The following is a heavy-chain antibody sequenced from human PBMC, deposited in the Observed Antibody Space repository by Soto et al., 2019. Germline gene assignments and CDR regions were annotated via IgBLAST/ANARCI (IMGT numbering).Heavy chain of an antibody. D-gene: IGHD1-26*01. CDR1: GYTPTNYD. J-gene: IGHJ4*02. Sequence: QVPLVQSGAEVKKPGASVTVSCKTSGYTPTNYDIGWVRQAPGQGLEWMGWISAYNGNTNSAQKLQGRLTMTTDTSTRTAYMELRSLRSDGTAVYYCARALYRSGTYYAFDNWGQGTLVTVSS. CDR2: ISAYNGNT. V-gene: IGHV1-18*01. CDR3: ARALYRSGTYYAFDN.